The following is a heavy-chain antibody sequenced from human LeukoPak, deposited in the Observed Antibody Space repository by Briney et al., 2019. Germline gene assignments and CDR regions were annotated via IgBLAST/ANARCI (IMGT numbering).Heavy chain of an antibody. CDR1: GFTFGDHA. Sequence: GGSLRLSCTTSGFTFGDHAMSWVRQAPGKGLEGVGFIRSKSYRGTTEYAASVEGRFSISRDDSKGIVYLQMNSLKTEDTAVYYCTRGPIQLSLYYGMDVWGQGITVTVSS. J-gene: IGHJ6*02. D-gene: IGHD5-18*01. CDR3: TRGPIQLSLYYGMDV. V-gene: IGHV3-49*04. CDR2: IRSKSYRGTT.